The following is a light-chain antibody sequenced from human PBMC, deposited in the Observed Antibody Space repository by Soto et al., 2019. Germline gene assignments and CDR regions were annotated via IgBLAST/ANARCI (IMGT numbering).Light chain of an antibody. CDR3: QQYSRAPLT. Sequence: EIVMTQSPATLSVSPGERATLSCRASQSVSSNLAWYQQKPGQAPRLLIYYASTRDTGIPDRFSASGSGTDFTLTISRLEPEDFAVYYCQQYSRAPLTFGQGTKVDIK. CDR1: QSVSSN. J-gene: IGKJ1*01. CDR2: YAS. V-gene: IGKV3-20*01.